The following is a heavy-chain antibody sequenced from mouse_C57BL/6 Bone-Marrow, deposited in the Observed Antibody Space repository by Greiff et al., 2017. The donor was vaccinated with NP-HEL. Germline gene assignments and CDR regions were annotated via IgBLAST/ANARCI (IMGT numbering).Heavy chain of an antibody. D-gene: IGHD1-1*01. V-gene: IGHV3-1*01. CDR2: ISYSGST. J-gene: IGHJ3*01. CDR3: ARGEGYYYGSSPFAY. CDR1: GYSITSGYD. Sequence: EVQLVESGPGMVKPSQSLSLTCTVTGYSITSGYDWHWIRHFPGNKLEWMGYISYSGSTNYNPSLKSRISITHDTSKNHFFLKLNSVTTEDTATYYCARGEGYYYGSSPFAYWGQGTLVTVSA.